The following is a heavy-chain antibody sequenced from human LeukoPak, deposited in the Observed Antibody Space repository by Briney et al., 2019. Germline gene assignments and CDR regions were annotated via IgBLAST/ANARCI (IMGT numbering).Heavy chain of an antibody. J-gene: IGHJ6*02. CDR3: ARGGSGYGDYYYFYGMDV. D-gene: IGHD3-22*01. Sequence: GGSLRLSCAASGFTFSNYGIHWVRQAPGKGLQWVAVIWFDGHNKYYEDSVKGRFTISRDNAKNSLYLQMNSLRDEDTAVYYCARGGSGYGDYYYFYGMDVWGQGTTVTVSS. CDR1: GFTFSNYG. V-gene: IGHV3-33*01. CDR2: IWFDGHNK.